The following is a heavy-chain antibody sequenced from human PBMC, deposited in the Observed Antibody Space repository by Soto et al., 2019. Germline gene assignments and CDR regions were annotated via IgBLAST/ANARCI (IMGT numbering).Heavy chain of an antibody. CDR1: GFTFSSYE. D-gene: IGHD6-13*01. J-gene: IGHJ4*02. V-gene: IGHV3-48*03. Sequence: GGSLRLSCAASGFTFSSYEMNWVRQAPGKGLEWVSYISSSGSTIYYADSVKGRFTISRDNAKNSLYLQMNSLRAVDTAVYYCASPALVRVVAASNFDYWGQGTLVTVSS. CDR2: ISSSGSTI. CDR3: ASPALVRVVAASNFDY.